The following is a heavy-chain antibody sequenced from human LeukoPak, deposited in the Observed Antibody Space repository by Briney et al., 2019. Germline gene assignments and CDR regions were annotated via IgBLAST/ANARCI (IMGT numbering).Heavy chain of an antibody. J-gene: IGHJ4*02. CDR3: AKTSRVFSSGSFDY. V-gene: IGHV1-69*05. CDR2: IIPIFGTA. D-gene: IGHD6-19*01. CDR1: GGTFSSYA. Sequence: GSSVKVSCKASGGTFSSYAISWVRQAPGQGLEWMGRIIPIFGTANYAQKFQGRATITTDESTTTAYMELSSLRAEDTAVYYCAKTSRVFSSGSFDYWGQGTLVTVSS.